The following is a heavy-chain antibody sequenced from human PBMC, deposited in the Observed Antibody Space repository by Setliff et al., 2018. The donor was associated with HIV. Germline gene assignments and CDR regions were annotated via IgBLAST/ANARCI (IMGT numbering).Heavy chain of an antibody. D-gene: IGHD3-10*01. J-gene: IGHJ4*01. CDR1: GDSVSNDTYY. V-gene: IGHV4-39*07. CDR3: ARRQAEDYGSGRFDC. CDR2: IYSRGNT. Sequence: SETLSLTCIVSGDSVSNDTYYWDWIRQSPGKGLEWIGSIYSRGNTYYTSSLKRRITISIHTSRNQFSLKLNSVTAADSAVYYCARRQAEDYGSGRFDCWGHGMLVTVSS.